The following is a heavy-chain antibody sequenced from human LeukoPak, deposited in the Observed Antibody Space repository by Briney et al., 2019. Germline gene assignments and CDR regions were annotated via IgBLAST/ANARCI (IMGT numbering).Heavy chain of an antibody. CDR1: GYTFTGYY. CDR3: ASGSLRYFDY. J-gene: IGHJ4*02. CDR2: INPNSGDT. V-gene: IGHV1-2*02. D-gene: IGHD3-10*01. Sequence: ASVKVSCKASGYTFTGYYMHWVRQAPGQGLEWMGWINPNSGDTNYAQKFQDRVTMTRDTSISTAFMEVSRLRFDDTALYYCASGSLRYFDYWGQGTLVTVSS.